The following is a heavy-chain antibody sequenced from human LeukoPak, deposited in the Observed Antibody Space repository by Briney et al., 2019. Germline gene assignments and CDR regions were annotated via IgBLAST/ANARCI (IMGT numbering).Heavy chain of an antibody. Sequence: PSETLSPTCAVYGGSFSGYYWSWIRQPPGKGLEWSGEINHSGSTNYNPSLKSRVTISVDTSKNQFSLKLSSVTAADTAVYYRARGFIVGATSYYYYYMDVWGKGTTVTVSS. CDR2: INHSGST. D-gene: IGHD1-26*01. V-gene: IGHV4-34*01. CDR3: ARGFIVGATSYYYYYMDV. J-gene: IGHJ6*03. CDR1: GGSFSGYY.